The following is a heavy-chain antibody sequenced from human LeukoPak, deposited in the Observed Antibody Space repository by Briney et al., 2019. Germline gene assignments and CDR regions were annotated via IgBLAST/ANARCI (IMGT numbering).Heavy chain of an antibody. V-gene: IGHV4-4*07. J-gene: IGHJ6*03. CDR1: GGSISSYY. D-gene: IGHD3-3*01. Sequence: PSETLSLTCTVSGGSISSYYWSWIRQPAGKGLEWIGRIYSSGSTNYNPSLKSRVTMSVDTSKNQFSLKLSSVTAADTAVYYCASGPTISPYYDFWSGYYTYYYYYYMDVWGKGTTVTVSS. CDR2: IYSSGST. CDR3: ASGPTISPYYDFWSGYYTYYYYYYMDV.